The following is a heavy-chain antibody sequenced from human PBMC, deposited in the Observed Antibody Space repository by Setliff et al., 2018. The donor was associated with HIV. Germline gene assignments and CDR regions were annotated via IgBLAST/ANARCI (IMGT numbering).Heavy chain of an antibody. CDR1: GGSISSSSYY. Sequence: SETLSLTCTVSGGSISSSSYYWGWIRQPPGKGLEWIGSIYYSGSTYYNPSLKSRVTISVDTSKNQFSLKLSSVTAADTAVYYCARDPSQGYCSGGSCYGYYYYGMDVWGQGTTVTVSS. CDR2: IYYSGST. J-gene: IGHJ6*02. CDR3: ARDPSQGYCSGGSCYGYYYYGMDV. D-gene: IGHD2-15*01. V-gene: IGHV4-39*07.